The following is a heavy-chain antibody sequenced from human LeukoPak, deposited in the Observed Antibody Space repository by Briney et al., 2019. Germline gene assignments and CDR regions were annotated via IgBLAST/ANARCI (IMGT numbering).Heavy chain of an antibody. V-gene: IGHV3-23*01. CDR1: GFTFSSYA. CDR2: ISGTSGST. J-gene: IGHJ4*02. D-gene: IGHD4-17*01. Sequence: GGSLRLSCAASGFTFSSYAMSWVRQAPGKGLEWVSAISGTSGSTDYADSVEGRFTISRDNSRNTLYLQMNSLRAEDTALYYCARGGYGDGLFDYWGQGTLVTVSS. CDR3: ARGGYGDGLFDY.